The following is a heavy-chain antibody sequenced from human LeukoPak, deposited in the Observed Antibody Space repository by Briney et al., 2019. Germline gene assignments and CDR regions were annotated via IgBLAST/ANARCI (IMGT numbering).Heavy chain of an antibody. CDR2: IKQDGSEK. D-gene: IGHD5-18*01. Sequence: TGGSLRLSCAASGVTSSSYWMSWVRQAPGKGLEWVANIKQDGSEKYYVDSVKGRFSISRDNSKNSLYLQMNSLGAEDTDVYYCARDSIGKKYSYFDYWGQGTLVTVSS. J-gene: IGHJ4*02. CDR3: ARDSIGKKYSYFDY. CDR1: GVTSSSYW. V-gene: IGHV3-7*01.